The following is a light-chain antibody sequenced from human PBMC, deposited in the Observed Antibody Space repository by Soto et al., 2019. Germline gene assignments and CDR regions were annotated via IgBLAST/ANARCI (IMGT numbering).Light chain of an antibody. Sequence: EIVLTQSPATLSLSPGERATLSCRASQSVSSSYLAWYQRKPGQAPRLLIYGASSRDTGIRDRFSGSGSGTDFTLTISRLEPEDFAVYYCQQYGSSPVTFGQGTKVDIK. J-gene: IGKJ1*01. CDR1: QSVSSSY. CDR3: QQYGSSPVT. V-gene: IGKV3-20*01. CDR2: GAS.